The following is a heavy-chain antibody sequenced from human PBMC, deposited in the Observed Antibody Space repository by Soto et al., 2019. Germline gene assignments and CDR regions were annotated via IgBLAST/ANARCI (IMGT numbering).Heavy chain of an antibody. V-gene: IGHV4-31*03. CDR3: ARKGTSIAADEDWYFDL. J-gene: IGHJ2*01. Sequence: SETLSLTCTVSGGSISSGGYYWSWIRQHPGKGLEWIGYIYYSGSTYYNPSLKSRVTISVDTSKNQFSLKLRSLRSDDTAVYYCARKGTSIAADEDWYFDLWGRGTLVTVSS. CDR2: IYYSGST. CDR1: GGSISSGGYY. D-gene: IGHD6-13*01.